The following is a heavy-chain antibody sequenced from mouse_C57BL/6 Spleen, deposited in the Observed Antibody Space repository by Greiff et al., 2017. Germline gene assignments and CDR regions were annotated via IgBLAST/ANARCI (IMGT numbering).Heavy chain of an antibody. CDR2: INPNNGGT. J-gene: IGHJ1*03. CDR1: GYTFTDYY. CDR3: ARLGVTTGMDYWYFDV. V-gene: IGHV1-26*01. Sequence: VQLQQSGPELVKPGASVKISCKASGYTFTDYYMNWVKQSHGKSLERIGDINPNNGGTSYNQKFKGKATLTVDKSSSTAYMELRSLTSEDSAVYYCARLGVTTGMDYWYFDVWGTGTTVTVSS. D-gene: IGHD2-2*01.